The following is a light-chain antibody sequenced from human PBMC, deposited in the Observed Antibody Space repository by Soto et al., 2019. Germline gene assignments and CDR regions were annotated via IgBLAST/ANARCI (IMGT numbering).Light chain of an antibody. J-gene: IGLJ1*01. CDR1: GYDIGAYDY. CDR3: SSYAGSNNFYV. CDR2: EGS. V-gene: IGLV2-8*01. Sequence: QSALTQPTSVSGSPGQSITIYCTGSGYDIGAYDYVSWYQQHPGKAPKVMIYEGSQRPSGVPDRFSGSKSGNTASLTVSGLQAEDEADYYCSSYAGSNNFYVFGTGTKLTVL.